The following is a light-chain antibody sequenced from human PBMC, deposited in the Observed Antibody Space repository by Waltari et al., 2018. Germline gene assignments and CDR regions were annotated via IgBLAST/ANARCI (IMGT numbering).Light chain of an antibody. CDR1: QSVGRY. V-gene: IGKV3-20*01. J-gene: IGKJ1*01. CDR3: QKYVNLPAT. CDR2: DAS. Sequence: EIVLTQSPGTLSLSPGERANLSCRARQSVGRYLAWYQQKPGQAPRLLIYDASTRATGVPDRFSGSGSGTDFSLTISRLESEDFAVYYCQKYVNLPATFGQGTKVEIK.